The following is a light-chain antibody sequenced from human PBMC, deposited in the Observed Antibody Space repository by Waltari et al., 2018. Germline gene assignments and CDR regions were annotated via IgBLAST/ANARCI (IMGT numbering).Light chain of an antibody. CDR3: AAWDDSLGGHFV. CDR2: RNE. J-gene: IGLJ1*01. Sequence: QSVLTQPPSASGTPGQSVTISCSGSLSNIGANFVYWYQQVPGTAPKILIHRNEQRPSGVPDRVSASKSGSSASLAISGLRSEDEADYFCAAWDDSLGGHFVFGTGTKVIV. V-gene: IGLV1-47*01. CDR1: LSNIGANF.